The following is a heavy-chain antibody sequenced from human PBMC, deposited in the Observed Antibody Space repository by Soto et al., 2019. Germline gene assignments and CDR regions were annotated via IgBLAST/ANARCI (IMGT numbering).Heavy chain of an antibody. CDR2: IYYSGST. CDR3: ARGPVYSSGWYLAFDI. D-gene: IGHD6-19*01. Sequence: QVQLQESGPGLVKPSETLSLTCTVSGGSISSYYWSWIRQPPGKGLEWIGYIYYSGSTNYNPSLKSRVTISVDTSKNQFSLKLSSVTAADTAVYYCARGPVYSSGWYLAFDIWGQGTMVTVSS. J-gene: IGHJ3*02. V-gene: IGHV4-59*01. CDR1: GGSISSYY.